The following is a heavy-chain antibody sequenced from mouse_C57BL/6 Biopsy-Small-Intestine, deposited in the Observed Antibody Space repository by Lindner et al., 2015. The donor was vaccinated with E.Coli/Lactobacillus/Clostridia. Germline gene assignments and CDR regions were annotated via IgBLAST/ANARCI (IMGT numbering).Heavy chain of an antibody. CDR3: ARFFSLDYYGGPFDY. J-gene: IGHJ2*01. CDR2: IYPRSGNI. Sequence: VQLQESGAELVKPGASVKLSCRASGYTFTNYGISWVKQRTGQGLEWIGEIYPRSGNINYNEKFQGKATLTADNSSSTAFMELRSLTSGDSAVYLCARFFSLDYYGGPFDYWGQGTTLTVSS. D-gene: IGHD1-1*01. V-gene: IGHV1-81*01. CDR1: GYTFTNYG.